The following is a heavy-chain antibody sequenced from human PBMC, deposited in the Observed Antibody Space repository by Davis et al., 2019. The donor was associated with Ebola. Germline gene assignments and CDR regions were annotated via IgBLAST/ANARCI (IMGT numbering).Heavy chain of an antibody. D-gene: IGHD3-22*01. CDR1: GFSFSSNW. Sequence: HTGGSLRLSCTASGFSFSSNWMHWVRQVPGEGLAWVAQINSDGTSTDYADIARGRFTISRDNAKNSLYLQMNSLRAEDTAVYYCARDQPVDSSGYYYYYYYGMDVWGQGTTVTVSS. V-gene: IGHV3-74*01. J-gene: IGHJ6*02. CDR3: ARDQPVDSSGYYYYYYYGMDV. CDR2: INSDGTST.